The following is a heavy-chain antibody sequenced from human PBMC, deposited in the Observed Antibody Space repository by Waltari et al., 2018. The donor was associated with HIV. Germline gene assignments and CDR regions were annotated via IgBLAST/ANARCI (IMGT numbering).Heavy chain of an antibody. D-gene: IGHD2-21*02. CDR3: AKDSGGGDCYYDY. Sequence: QVQMVESGGGVVQPGGSLRPSCAVPGFTFTTYGIPWVRQAPGKGLEWVAVIPSDGNDEYYADSVKGRFTISRDTSKNTLYLQMNSLSAEDTAVYYCAKDSGGGDCYYDYWGQGTLVSVSS. V-gene: IGHV3-30*02. CDR1: GFTFTTYG. CDR2: IPSDGNDE. J-gene: IGHJ4*02.